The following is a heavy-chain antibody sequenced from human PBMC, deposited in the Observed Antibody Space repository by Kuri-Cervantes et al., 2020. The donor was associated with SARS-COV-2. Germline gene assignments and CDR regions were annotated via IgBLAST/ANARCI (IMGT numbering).Heavy chain of an antibody. D-gene: IGHD2-2*01. CDR3: AREGYCSSVSCFLFDY. J-gene: IGHJ4*02. CDR1: GASISSHY. Sequence: SETLSLTCAVSGASISSHYWNWIRQPAGKGLEWIGRVYTSGTTNYNPSLKSRVTMSVDTSNNQFSLKLNSVTAADTAVYYCAREGYCSSVSCFLFDYWGQGMLVTVSS. V-gene: IGHV4-4*07. CDR2: VYTSGTT.